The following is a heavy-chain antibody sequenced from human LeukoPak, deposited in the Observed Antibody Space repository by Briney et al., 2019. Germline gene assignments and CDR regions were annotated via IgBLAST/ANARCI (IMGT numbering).Heavy chain of an antibody. CDR3: AELGITMIGGV. Sequence: GGSLRLSCAAYGFTFSSYEMNWVRQAPGKGLEWVSYISSSGSTIYYADSVKGRFTISRENAKNSLYLQMNSLRAEDTAVYYCAELGITMIGGVWGKGTTVTISS. V-gene: IGHV3-48*03. J-gene: IGHJ6*04. D-gene: IGHD3-10*02. CDR1: GFTFSSYE. CDR2: ISSSGSTI.